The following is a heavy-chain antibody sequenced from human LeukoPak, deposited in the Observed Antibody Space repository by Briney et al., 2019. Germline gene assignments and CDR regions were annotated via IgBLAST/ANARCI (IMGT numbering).Heavy chain of an antibody. CDR3: ARTSSXXLXVDY. Sequence: SETLSLTCAVYVESFSGYYWNWIRQPPGKGLEWIGSIYHXGSXYYNPSLKSRVTISVDTSKNQFSLKLSSVTAADTAVYYCARTSSXXLXVDYWGQGTLVTVSS. J-gene: IGHJ4*02. D-gene: IGHD6-13*01. CDR1: VESFSGYY. CDR2: IYHXGSX. V-gene: IGHV4-34*01.